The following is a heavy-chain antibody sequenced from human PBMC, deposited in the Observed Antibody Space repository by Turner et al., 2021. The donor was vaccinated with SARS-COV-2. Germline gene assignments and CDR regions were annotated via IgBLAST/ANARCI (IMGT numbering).Heavy chain of an antibody. CDR2: IRTKANIYAT. D-gene: IGHD5-18*01. Sequence: EVQLVESGGGLVQPGGSLKVSCAASGITFSDSAIHWVRQASGKGLEWNGRIRTKANIYATEYTASVKGRFTISRDDSKNTAYLQMNSLETEDTAVYYCSRTRGDTVMVGPSYYIDYWGQGTLVTVSS. CDR3: SRTRGDTVMVGPSYYIDY. V-gene: IGHV3-73*01. J-gene: IGHJ4*02. CDR1: GITFSDSA.